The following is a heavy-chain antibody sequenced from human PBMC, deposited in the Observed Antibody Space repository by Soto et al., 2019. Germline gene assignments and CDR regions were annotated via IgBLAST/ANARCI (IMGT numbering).Heavy chain of an antibody. Sequence: GGSLRLSCAASGFTFSSYAMHWVRQAPGKGLEWVAVISYDGSNKYYADSVKGRFTISRDNSKNTLYLQMNSLRAEDTAVYYCARDSLGPNDYWGQGTLVTVSS. CDR2: ISYDGSNK. CDR3: ARDSLGPNDY. CDR1: GFTFSSYA. V-gene: IGHV3-30-3*01. J-gene: IGHJ4*02.